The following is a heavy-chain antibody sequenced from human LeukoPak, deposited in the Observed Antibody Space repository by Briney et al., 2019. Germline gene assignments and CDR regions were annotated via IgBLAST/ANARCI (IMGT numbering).Heavy chain of an antibody. D-gene: IGHD3-10*01. CDR3: SGSYGSGSYNY. Sequence: LETLSLTCTVSGGSISSYYWSWIRQPPGKGLEWIGYIYYSGSTNYNPSLKSRVTISVDTSKNQFSLKLSSVTAADTAVYYCSGSYGSGSYNYWGRGTLVTVSS. CDR1: GGSISSYY. CDR2: IYYSGST. V-gene: IGHV4-59*13. J-gene: IGHJ4*02.